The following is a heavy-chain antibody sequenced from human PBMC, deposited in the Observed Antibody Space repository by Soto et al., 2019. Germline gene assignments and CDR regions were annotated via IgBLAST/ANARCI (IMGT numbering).Heavy chain of an antibody. J-gene: IGHJ5*02. D-gene: IGHD3-3*01. Sequence: QLQLQESGPGLVKPSETLSLTCTVSGGSISSSSYYWGWIRQPPGKGLEWIGSIYYSGSTYYNPSLKSRVTISVDTSKNQFSLKLSSVTAADTAVYYCARSLAYSITIFGVVTPYNWFDPWGQGTLVTVSS. CDR2: IYYSGST. CDR1: GGSISSSSYY. CDR3: ARSLAYSITIFGVVTPYNWFDP. V-gene: IGHV4-39*01.